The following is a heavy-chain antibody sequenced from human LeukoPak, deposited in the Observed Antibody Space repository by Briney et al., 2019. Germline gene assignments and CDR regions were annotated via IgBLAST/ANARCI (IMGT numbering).Heavy chain of an antibody. V-gene: IGHV3-30*03. J-gene: IGHJ6*02. Sequence: GGSLRLSCAASGFTFSSYGMHWVRQAPGKGLEWVAVISYDGSNKYYADSVKGRFTISRDNSKNTLYLQMNSLRAEDTAVYYCARVGSIDSSGYYLGQYYYYGMDVWGQGTAVTVSS. CDR1: GFTFSSYG. CDR2: ISYDGSNK. CDR3: ARVGSIDSSGYYLGQYYYYGMDV. D-gene: IGHD3-22*01.